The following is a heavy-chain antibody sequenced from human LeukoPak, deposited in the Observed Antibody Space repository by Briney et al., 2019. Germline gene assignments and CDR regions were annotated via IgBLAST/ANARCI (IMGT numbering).Heavy chain of an antibody. CDR1: GYTFTGYY. D-gene: IGHD3-22*01. CDR2: INPNSGGT. Sequence: ASVTVSCKASGYTFTGYYMHWVRQAPGQGLEWMGWINPNSGGTNYAQKFQGRVTMTRDTSISTAYMELSRLRSDDTAVYYCARAPNYYDSSGYGIFYYYYYMDVWGKGTTVTVSS. CDR3: ARAPNYYDSSGYGIFYYYYYMDV. V-gene: IGHV1-2*02. J-gene: IGHJ6*03.